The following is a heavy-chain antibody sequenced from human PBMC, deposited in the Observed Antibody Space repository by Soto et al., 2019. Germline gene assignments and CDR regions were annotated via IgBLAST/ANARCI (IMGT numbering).Heavy chain of an antibody. D-gene: IGHD3-16*01. CDR1: GFTFSSYG. Sequence: GGSLRLSCAASGFTFSSYGMHWVRQAPGKGLEWVAFIWHDGGNRFYAESVKGRFTISRDNSKNTLYLQMTSLSAEDTAMYYCAKDGDVNTGFGKDYWGQGTLVTVSS. CDR2: IWHDGGNR. CDR3: AKDGDVNTGFGKDY. V-gene: IGHV3-30*02. J-gene: IGHJ4*02.